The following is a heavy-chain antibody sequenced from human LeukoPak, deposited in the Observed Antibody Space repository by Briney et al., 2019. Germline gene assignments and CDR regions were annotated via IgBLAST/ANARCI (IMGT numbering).Heavy chain of an antibody. J-gene: IGHJ5*02. D-gene: IGHD3-10*01. CDR1: GSTFTSDA. V-gene: IGHV1-3*01. Sequence: ASVKVSCKASGSTFTSDAMHWVRQAPGQRLEWLGWINAGNANTKYSQKFQGRVTITRDTSASTAYMELSSLRSEDTAVYYCARGRTVRGVIITYNWFDPWGQGTLVTVSS. CDR3: ARGRTVRGVIITYNWFDP. CDR2: INAGNANT.